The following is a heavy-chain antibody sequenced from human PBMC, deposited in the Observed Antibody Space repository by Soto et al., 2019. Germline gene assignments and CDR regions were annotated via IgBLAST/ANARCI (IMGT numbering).Heavy chain of an antibody. CDR2: IYYSGST. Sequence: SETLSLTCTVSGGSISSSSYYWGWIRQPPGKGLEWIGSIYYSGSTYYNPSLKSRVTISVDTSKNQFSLKLSSVAAADTAVYYCARALGLWSGGYDYGGNPDPYYFDYWGQGTLVTVSS. J-gene: IGHJ4*02. V-gene: IGHV4-39*01. D-gene: IGHD4-17*01. CDR1: GGSISSSSYY. CDR3: ARALGLWSGGYDYGGNPDPYYFDY.